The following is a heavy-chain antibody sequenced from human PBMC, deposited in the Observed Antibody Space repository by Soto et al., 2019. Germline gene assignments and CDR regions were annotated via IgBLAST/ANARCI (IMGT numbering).Heavy chain of an antibody. CDR3: AKTLPRYSSSWYVPPYYYGMDV. Sequence: PGGSLRLSCAASGFTFSSYGMHWVRQAPGKGLEWVAVIWYDGSNKYYADSVKGRFTISRDNSKNTLYLQMNSLRAEDTAVYYCAKTLPRYSSSWYVPPYYYGMDVWGQGTTVTVSS. V-gene: IGHV3-33*06. D-gene: IGHD6-13*01. CDR1: GFTFSSYG. CDR2: IWYDGSNK. J-gene: IGHJ6*02.